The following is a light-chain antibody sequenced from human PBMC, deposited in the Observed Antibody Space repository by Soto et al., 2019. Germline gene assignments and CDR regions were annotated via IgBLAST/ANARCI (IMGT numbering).Light chain of an antibody. Sequence: IVMTQSPATLSVSPWERATLPCRASQSVSRNLAWYKKKRGQAPRLLIYGASVRATGVPARFSGSGSGTEFSLTISSLQSEDFAFYYCQQYDNWPRTFGQGTKVDI. V-gene: IGKV3-15*01. CDR3: QQYDNWPRT. CDR2: GAS. CDR1: QSVSRN. J-gene: IGKJ1*01.